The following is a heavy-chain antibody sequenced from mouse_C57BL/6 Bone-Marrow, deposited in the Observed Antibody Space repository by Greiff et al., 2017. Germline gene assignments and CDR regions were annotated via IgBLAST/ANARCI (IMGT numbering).Heavy chain of an antibody. CDR1: GFNIKDDY. Sequence: EVQLQQSGAELVRPGASVKLSCTASGFNIKDDYMHWVKQRPEQGLEWIGWIDPENGDTEYASKFQGKATITADTSSNTAYLQLSSLTSEDTAVYYCTTCYGSSYWYFDVWGTGTTVTGSS. CDR2: IDPENGDT. V-gene: IGHV14-4*01. CDR3: TTCYGSSYWYFDV. J-gene: IGHJ1*03. D-gene: IGHD1-1*01.